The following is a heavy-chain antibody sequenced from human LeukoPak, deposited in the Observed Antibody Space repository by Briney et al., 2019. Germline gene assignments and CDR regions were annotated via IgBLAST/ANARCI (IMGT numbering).Heavy chain of an antibody. D-gene: IGHD1-26*01. CDR2: ISYDGTNK. CDR3: AKATGATVYNAFDI. J-gene: IGHJ3*02. V-gene: IGHV3-30*19. Sequence: GGSLRLSCAASGFAFSSYGIHWVRQVPGKGLEWVSFISYDGTNKYYTDSVKGRFTISRDNAKNTLYLQMNSLRAEDTAVYYCAKATGATVYNAFDIWGQGTMVTVPS. CDR1: GFAFSSYG.